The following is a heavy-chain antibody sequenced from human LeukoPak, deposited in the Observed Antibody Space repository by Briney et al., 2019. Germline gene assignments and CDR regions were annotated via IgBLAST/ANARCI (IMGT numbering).Heavy chain of an antibody. V-gene: IGHV1-69*13. Sequence: ASVKVSCKASGGTFSSYAISWVRQAPGQGLEWMGGIVPIFGTTNNAQNFQGRVTITADESRTTAYMELSSLRPEDTAVYYCARGSGAATGFNFRGYPLDYWGQGTQVTVSS. CDR3: ARGSGAATGFNFRGYPLDY. CDR2: IVPIFGTT. D-gene: IGHD6-13*01. J-gene: IGHJ4*02. CDR1: GGTFSSYA.